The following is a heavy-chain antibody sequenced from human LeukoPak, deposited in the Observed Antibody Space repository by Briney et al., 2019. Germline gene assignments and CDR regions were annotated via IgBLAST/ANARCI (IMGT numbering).Heavy chain of an antibody. J-gene: IGHJ4*02. CDR2: IYSGGST. V-gene: IGHV3-53*01. CDR3: ARESRAVALDY. CDR1: GFTVSSNY. Sequence: PGGSLRLSCAASGFTVSSNYMSWVRQAPGKGLEWVSVIYSGGSTYYADSVKGRFTISRDNSKNTLYLQMNSPRAEDTAVYYCARESRAVALDYWGQGTLVTVSS. D-gene: IGHD6-19*01.